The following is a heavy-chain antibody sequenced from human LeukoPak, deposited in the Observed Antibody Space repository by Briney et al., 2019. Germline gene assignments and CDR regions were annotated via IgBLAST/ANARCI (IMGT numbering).Heavy chain of an antibody. CDR3: ARESLQYSSSWYWFDY. CDR2: ISGSGGST. J-gene: IGHJ4*02. D-gene: IGHD6-13*01. Sequence: GGSLRLSCAASGFTFSSYAMSWVRQAPGKGLEWVSAISGSGGSTYYADSVKGRFTISRDNSKNTLYLQMNSLRAEDTAVYYCARESLQYSSSWYWFDYWGQGTLVTVSS. CDR1: GFTFSSYA. V-gene: IGHV3-23*01.